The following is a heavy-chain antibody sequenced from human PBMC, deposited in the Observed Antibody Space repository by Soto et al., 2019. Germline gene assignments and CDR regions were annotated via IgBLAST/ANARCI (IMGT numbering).Heavy chain of an antibody. CDR2: IYYSGST. V-gene: IGHV4-59*08. Sequence: QVQLQESGPGLVKPSETLSLTCTVSGGSISSYYWSWIRQPPGKGLEWIGYIYYSGSTNYNPSLKRRATFSVDTSKNQLSRKLNSMTAADTAVYYCARHNYGSGSTYFDYWGQGTLVTVSS. CDR3: ARHNYGSGSTYFDY. D-gene: IGHD3-10*01. CDR1: GGSISSYY. J-gene: IGHJ4*02.